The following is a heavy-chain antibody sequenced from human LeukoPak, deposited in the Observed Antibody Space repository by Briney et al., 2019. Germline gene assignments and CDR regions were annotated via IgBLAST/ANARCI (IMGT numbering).Heavy chain of an antibody. V-gene: IGHV1-2*02. CDR1: GYTVTGYY. J-gene: IGHJ4*02. D-gene: IGHD6-19*01. Sequence: ASVRVSCKASGYTVTGYYMHWVRQAPGQGLEWMGWINPNSGSTNYAQKFQGRVTMTRDTSISTAYMELSRLRSDDTAVYYCARVTGSGWYASDYWGQGTLVTVSS. CDR3: ARVTGSGWYASDY. CDR2: INPNSGST.